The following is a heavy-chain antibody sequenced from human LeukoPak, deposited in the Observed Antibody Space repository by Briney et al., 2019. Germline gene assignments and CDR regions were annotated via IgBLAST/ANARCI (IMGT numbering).Heavy chain of an antibody. J-gene: IGHJ6*02. CDR2: ISSRSLYI. CDR3: SGLYNYGMDV. Sequence: GGSLRLSCVASGFTFSTYSMNWVRQAPGKGLEWVSSISSRSLYIYYADSVKGRFTISRDNAKNSLYLQMNSLRAEDTAVYYCSGLYNYGMDVWGQGTTVTVSS. V-gene: IGHV3-21*01. CDR1: GFTFSTYS.